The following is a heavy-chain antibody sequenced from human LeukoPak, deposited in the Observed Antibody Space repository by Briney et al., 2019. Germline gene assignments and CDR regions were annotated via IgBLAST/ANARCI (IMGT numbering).Heavy chain of an antibody. CDR1: GGSFSGYY. J-gene: IGHJ4*02. CDR3: ARVGYSSSIDY. CDR2: IYYSART. V-gene: IGHV4-34*01. Sequence: PSETLSLTCAVYGGSFSGYYWGWIRQPPGKGLECIGSIYYSARTYYNPSLKSRVTISVDTSKNQFSLKLSSVTAADTAVYYCARVGYSSSIDYWGQGTLVTVSS. D-gene: IGHD6-6*01.